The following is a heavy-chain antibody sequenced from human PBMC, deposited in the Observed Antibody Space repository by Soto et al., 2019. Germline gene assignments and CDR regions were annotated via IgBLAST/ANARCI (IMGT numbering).Heavy chain of an antibody. J-gene: IGHJ3*02. Sequence: QVQLVQSGAEVTKPGSSVKVSCKASGGTFSSYTISWVRQAPGQGLEWMGRIIPSLGIANYAQKFQGRVTITADKSTSTAYMELSSLRSEDTAVYYCARRTYNWNDEVGEDLDDAFDIWGQGTMVTVSS. D-gene: IGHD1-1*01. CDR1: GGTFSSYT. CDR2: IIPSLGIA. V-gene: IGHV1-69*02. CDR3: ARRTYNWNDEVGEDLDDAFDI.